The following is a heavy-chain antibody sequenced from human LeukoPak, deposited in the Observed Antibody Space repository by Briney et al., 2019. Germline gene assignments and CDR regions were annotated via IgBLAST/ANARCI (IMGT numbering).Heavy chain of an antibody. D-gene: IGHD2-2*01. Sequence: GGSLRLSRAASGFTFSSFAMHWVRQAPGKGLEWVAVAAYDGTNKYYADSVKGRFTISRDNSRNTLYLQMNSLRAEDTAVYYCVKDPGSSTSSTGPLDYWGQGTLVTVSS. CDR2: AAYDGTNK. V-gene: IGHV3-30*18. CDR3: VKDPGSSTSSTGPLDY. J-gene: IGHJ4*02. CDR1: GFTFSSFA.